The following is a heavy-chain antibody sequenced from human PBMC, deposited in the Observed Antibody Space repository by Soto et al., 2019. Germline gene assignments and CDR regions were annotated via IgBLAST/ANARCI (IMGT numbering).Heavy chain of an antibody. Sequence: QITLKESGPTLVKPTQTLTLTCTFSGFSLSTSGVAVGWIRQPPGKALEWLALIYWDNGQRYSPSLKSRLSIAKDTSKNQVFLTMTNLDPADTATYYCAHRLNYQDHCDYWGHGTLVTVSS. CDR1: GFSLSTSGVA. CDR3: AHRLNYQDHCDY. D-gene: IGHD2-2*01. V-gene: IGHV2-5*02. J-gene: IGHJ4*01. CDR2: IYWDNGQ.